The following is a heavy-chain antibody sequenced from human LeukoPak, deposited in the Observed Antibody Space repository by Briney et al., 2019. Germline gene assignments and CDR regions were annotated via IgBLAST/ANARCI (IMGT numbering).Heavy chain of an antibody. CDR3: ARDFYDGFALDY. Sequence: GGSLRLSCAASGFTFSSYSMNWVRQAPGKGLEWVSFIFSSSTYIYYTDSVKGRFTISKDNARNSLYLQMDNLRAEDTGVYYCARDFYDGFALDYWGQGTLVTVSS. CDR1: GFTFSSYS. V-gene: IGHV3-21*03. CDR2: IFSSSTYI. D-gene: IGHD2/OR15-2a*01. J-gene: IGHJ4*02.